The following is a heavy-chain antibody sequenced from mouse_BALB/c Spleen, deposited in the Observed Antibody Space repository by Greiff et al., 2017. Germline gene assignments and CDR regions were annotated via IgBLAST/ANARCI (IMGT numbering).Heavy chain of an antibody. J-gene: IGHJ2*01. V-gene: IGHV5-6*02. CDR2: ISSGGSYT. CDR1: GFTFSSFG. CDR3: ARHEGGYFDY. Sequence: DVKLVESGGDLVKPGGSLKLSCAASGFTFSSFGMSWVRQTPDKRLEWVATISSGGSYTYYPDSVKGRFTIARDNAKNTLYLQMSSLKSEDTAMYYCARHEGGYFDYWGQGTTLTVSS.